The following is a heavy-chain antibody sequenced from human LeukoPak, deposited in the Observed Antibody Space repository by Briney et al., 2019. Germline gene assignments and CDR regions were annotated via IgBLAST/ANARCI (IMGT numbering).Heavy chain of an antibody. V-gene: IGHV4-61*01. CDR3: ARDRSYGSGWLGSRRRAFDI. CDR1: GGSISSSPYY. D-gene: IGHD6-19*01. Sequence: NPSETLSLTCTVSGGSISSSPYYWSWIRQPPGKGLEWIGYIYYSGSTNYNPSLKSRVTISVDTSKNQFSLKLSSVTAADTAVYYCARDRSYGSGWLGSRRRAFDIWGQGTMVTVSS. J-gene: IGHJ3*02. CDR2: IYYSGST.